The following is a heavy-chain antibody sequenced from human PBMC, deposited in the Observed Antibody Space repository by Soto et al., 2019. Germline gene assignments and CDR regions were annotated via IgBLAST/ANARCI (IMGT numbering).Heavy chain of an antibody. CDR2: IIPILGIA. Sequence: SVKVSCKASGGTFSSYTISWVRQAPGQGLEWMGRIIPILGIANYAQKFQGRVTITADKSTSTAYMELSSLRSEDTAVYYCARDGSGYVDYYYYGMDVWGQGTTVTVSS. CDR1: GGTFSSYT. CDR3: ARDGSGYVDYYYYGMDV. J-gene: IGHJ6*02. V-gene: IGHV1-69*04. D-gene: IGHD5-12*01.